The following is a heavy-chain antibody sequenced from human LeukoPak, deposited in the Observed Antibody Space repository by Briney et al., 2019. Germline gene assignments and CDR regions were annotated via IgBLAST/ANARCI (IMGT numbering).Heavy chain of an antibody. Sequence: PGGSLRLSCAVSGFTVSTYYMSWVRQAPGKRLEWVSAIYSSRTTYYADSVKGRFTISRDNAKNSLYLQMSSLRAEDTAVYYCARDIGSGTTGTTGVLVNWGQGTLVTVSS. J-gene: IGHJ4*02. CDR3: ARDIGSGTTGTTGVLVN. CDR1: GFTVSTYY. V-gene: IGHV3-66*01. CDR2: IYSSRTT. D-gene: IGHD1-1*01.